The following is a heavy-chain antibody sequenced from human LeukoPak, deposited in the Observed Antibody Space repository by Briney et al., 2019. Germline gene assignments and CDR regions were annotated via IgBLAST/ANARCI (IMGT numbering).Heavy chain of an antibody. CDR1: GGSITGYH. J-gene: IGHJ4*02. V-gene: IGHV4-59*01. Sequence: SETLSLTCTVSGGSITGYHWSWIRQPPGKGLEWIGYIYSNEATEYKPSLKSRVTISVDTSKNQFSLKLSSVTAADAAVYYCARGPGSGTYWAFDYWGQGTLVTVSS. CDR2: IYSNEAT. CDR3: ARGPGSGTYWAFDY. D-gene: IGHD1-26*01.